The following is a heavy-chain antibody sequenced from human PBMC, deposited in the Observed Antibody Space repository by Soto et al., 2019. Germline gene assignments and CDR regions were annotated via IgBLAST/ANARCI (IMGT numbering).Heavy chain of an antibody. CDR1: GGSISSYY. CDR3: ARFGDYGDLDAFDI. D-gene: IGHD4-17*01. CDR2: IYYSGST. J-gene: IGHJ3*02. V-gene: IGHV4-59*08. Sequence: SETLSLTCTVSGGSISSYYWSWIRQPPGKGLEWIGYIYYSGSTNYNPSLKSRVTISVDTSKNQFSLKLSSVTAADTAVYYCARFGDYGDLDAFDIWGQGTMVTVSS.